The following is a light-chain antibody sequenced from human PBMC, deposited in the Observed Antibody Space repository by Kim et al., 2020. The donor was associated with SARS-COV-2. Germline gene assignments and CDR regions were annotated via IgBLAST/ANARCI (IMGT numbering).Light chain of an antibody. CDR1: QSVSSSY. J-gene: IGKJ1*01. CDR2: GAS. V-gene: IGKV3-20*01. Sequence: CPGERATLSCRASQSVSSSYFAGYQQKPGQAPRLLIYGASSRATGIPGRFSGSGSGTDFTLTISRLEPEDFAVYYCQQYGSSPRTFGQGTKVDIK. CDR3: QQYGSSPRT.